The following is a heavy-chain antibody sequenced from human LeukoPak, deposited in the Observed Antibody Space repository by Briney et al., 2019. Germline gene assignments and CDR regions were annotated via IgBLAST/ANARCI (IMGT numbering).Heavy chain of an antibody. D-gene: IGHD4-17*01. CDR1: GFTFSSYA. CDR3: ATDLHYGFDY. V-gene: IGHV3-48*01. CDR2: IRSSDSGT. Sequence: GGSLRLSCAASGFTFSSYAMSWVRQAPGKGLEWISNIRSSDSGTYYADSVKGRFIISRDNAENSLYLQMNSLRAEDTAVYYCATDLHYGFDYWGQGTLVTVSS. J-gene: IGHJ4*02.